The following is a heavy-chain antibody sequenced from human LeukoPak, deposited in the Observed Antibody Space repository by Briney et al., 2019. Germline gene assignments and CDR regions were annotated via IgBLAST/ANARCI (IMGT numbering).Heavy chain of an antibody. CDR1: GFTFDDYA. CDR3: ARDFAVVVTVPLDY. J-gene: IGHJ4*02. Sequence: QPGRSLRLSCAASGFTFDDYAMHWVRQAPGKGLEWVSGISWNSGSIGYADSVKGRFTISRDNAKNSLYLQMNSLRAEDTAVYYCARDFAVVVTVPLDYWGQGTLVTVSS. D-gene: IGHD2-21*02. CDR2: ISWNSGSI. V-gene: IGHV3-9*01.